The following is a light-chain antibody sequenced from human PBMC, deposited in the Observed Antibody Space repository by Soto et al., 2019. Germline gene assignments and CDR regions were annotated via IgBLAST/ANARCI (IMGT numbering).Light chain of an antibody. CDR1: QSVSSS. Sequence: EMVMTQSPATLSVSPGERATLSCRASQSVSSSLAWYQQKPGQAPRLLIYGASTRATGIPARFSGSGSGTEFTLTISSLQSEDFAVYYCQQYNDWPPIFTFGPGTKVDIK. CDR2: GAS. J-gene: IGKJ3*01. CDR3: QQYNDWPPIFT. V-gene: IGKV3-15*01.